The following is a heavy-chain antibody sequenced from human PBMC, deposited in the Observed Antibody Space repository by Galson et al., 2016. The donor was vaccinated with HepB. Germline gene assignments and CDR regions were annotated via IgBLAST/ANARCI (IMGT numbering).Heavy chain of an antibody. CDR2: IIPIFGKA. CDR3: ASRGARSCSGGSCYECDY. CDR1: GGTFSYYA. J-gene: IGHJ4*02. D-gene: IGHD2-15*01. V-gene: IGHV1-69*13. Sequence: SVKVSCKASGGTFSYYAISWVRQAPGQGLEWMGGIIPIFGKADYAQKFQGRVTITADDSTSTAYMELSSLRSEDTALYYCASRGARSCSGGSCYECDYWGQGTLVTVSS.